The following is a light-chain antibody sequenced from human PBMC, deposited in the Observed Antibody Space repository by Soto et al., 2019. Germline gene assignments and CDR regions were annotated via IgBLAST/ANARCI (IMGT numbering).Light chain of an antibody. V-gene: IGKV1-5*01. CDR1: QSISSW. CDR3: QQYNNYSRT. CDR2: DAS. J-gene: IGKJ1*01. Sequence: DIHMTQSPATVSASVWDRVTITCRAKQSISSWLAWYQQKPGKAPKLLIYDASSLESGVPSRFSGSGSGTEFTLTIISMQPDDFAAYYCQQYNNYSRTFGQGTKVDI.